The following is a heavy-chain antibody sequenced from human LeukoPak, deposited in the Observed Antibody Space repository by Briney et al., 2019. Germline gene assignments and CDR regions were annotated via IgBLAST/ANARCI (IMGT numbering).Heavy chain of an antibody. CDR1: GGSINSYY. D-gene: IGHD3-22*01. V-gene: IGHV4-59*01. CDR3: ARDRDSSGLRDFDL. J-gene: IGHJ2*01. CDR2: IYYSGNT. Sequence: PSETLSLTCPVSGGSINSYYWSWIRQPPGKGLEWIGYIYYSGNTNYNPSLKSRVSISIDTSKNQLSLQLSSVTAADTAVYYCARDRDSSGLRDFDLWGRGTLVTVSA.